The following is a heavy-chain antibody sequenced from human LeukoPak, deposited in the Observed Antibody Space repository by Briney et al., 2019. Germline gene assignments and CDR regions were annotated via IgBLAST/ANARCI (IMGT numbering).Heavy chain of an antibody. CDR3: ARDRYDFWSGYYTYFDY. J-gene: IGHJ4*02. D-gene: IGHD3-3*01. CDR1: GFTFSSYW. Sequence: GGSLRLSCAASGFTFSSYWMSWVRQAPGKGLEWVANIKQDGSEKYYVDSVKGRFTISRDNAKNSLYPQMNSLRAEDTAVYYCARDRYDFWSGYYTYFDYWGQGTLVTVSS. V-gene: IGHV3-7*01. CDR2: IKQDGSEK.